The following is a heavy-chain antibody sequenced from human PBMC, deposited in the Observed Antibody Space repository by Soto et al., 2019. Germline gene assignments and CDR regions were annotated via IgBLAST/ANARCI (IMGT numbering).Heavy chain of an antibody. CDR1: GFSISSIIYY. J-gene: IGHJ5*02. CDR3: ARIFNNPNWLEQ. V-gene: IGHV4-39*01. CDR2: IYYSGST. D-gene: IGHD3-3*01. Sequence: SETLSLTCTFSGFSISSIIYYLVWIRQPPGKGLEFIGSIYYSGSTYYNPSLKSRVTISVDTSKNQFSLKLSSVTAADTAVYYCARIFNNPNWLEQWGQGNLVTVSS.